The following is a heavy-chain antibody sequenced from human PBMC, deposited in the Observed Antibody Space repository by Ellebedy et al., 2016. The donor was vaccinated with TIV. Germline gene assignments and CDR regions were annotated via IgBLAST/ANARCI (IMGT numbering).Heavy chain of an antibody. CDR2: ISHSGST. Sequence: MPSETLSLTCSVPGYSISSGYYWGWIRQPPGKGLEWIGSISHSGSTDYNPSLQSRVTMSLDTSKNQFSLKLSSVTAADTAVYYCARDRDVTSRGIIDSWGQGILVTVSS. CDR1: GYSISSGYY. V-gene: IGHV4-38-2*02. CDR3: ARDRDVTSRGIIDS. J-gene: IGHJ4*02. D-gene: IGHD3-10*01.